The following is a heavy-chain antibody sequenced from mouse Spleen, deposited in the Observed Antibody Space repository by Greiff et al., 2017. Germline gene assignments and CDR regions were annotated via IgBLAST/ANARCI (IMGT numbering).Heavy chain of an antibody. J-gene: IGHJ3*01. CDR2: IDPANGNT. CDR3: ARDGNYLAWFAY. V-gene: IGHV14-3*02. Sequence: EVKLVESGAELVKPGASVKLSCTASGFNIKDTYMHWVKQRPEQGLEWIGRIDPANGNTKYDPKFQGKATITADTSSNTAYLQLSSLTSEDTAVYYCARDGNYLAWFAYWGQGTLVTVSA. D-gene: IGHD2-1*01. CDR1: GFNIKDTY.